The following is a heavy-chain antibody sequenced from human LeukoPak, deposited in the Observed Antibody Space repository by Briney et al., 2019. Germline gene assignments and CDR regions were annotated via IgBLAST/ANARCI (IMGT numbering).Heavy chain of an antibody. D-gene: IGHD3-22*01. CDR1: GFTFSSYA. V-gene: IGHV3-23*01. CDR2: ISGGGDST. CDR3: AGGTYDSSGYFHYYFDY. J-gene: IGHJ4*02. Sequence: GGSLRLSCAASGFTFSSYAMSWVRQAPGKGLDWVSPISGGGDSTYYADSVKGRFTISRDNSRNTMFLQMNSLRAEDTAVYYCAGGTYDSSGYFHYYFDYWGQGTLATVSS.